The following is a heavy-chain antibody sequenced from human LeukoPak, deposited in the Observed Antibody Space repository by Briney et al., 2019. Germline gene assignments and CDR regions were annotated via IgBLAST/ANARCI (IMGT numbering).Heavy chain of an antibody. CDR3: ARDLGQYYDTSDNWFDP. J-gene: IGHJ5*02. CDR2: ISWDGGST. D-gene: IGHD3-22*01. V-gene: IGHV3-43D*03. CDR1: GFTFHDYA. Sequence: PGGSLRLSCAASGFTFHDYAMHWVRQAPGKGLEWVSLISWDGGSTYYADSVKGRFTISRDNSKNSLYLQMNSLRAEDTAVYYCARDLGQYYDTSDNWFDPWGQGTLVTVSS.